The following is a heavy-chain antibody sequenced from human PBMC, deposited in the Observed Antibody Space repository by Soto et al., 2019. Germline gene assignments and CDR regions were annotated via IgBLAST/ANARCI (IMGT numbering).Heavy chain of an antibody. J-gene: IGHJ4*01. CDR2: IFHSGNA. V-gene: IGHV4-59*01. Sequence: PSETLSLTCTVSGGSMRNVYWIWIRQPPGERLEWIGFIFHSGNAKYNPSLKSRVTISIDTSKSQFSLSLHSVTAADTAVYFCARAHATTLPFDYWGLGTLVTVSS. CDR1: GGSMRNVY. D-gene: IGHD4-4*01. CDR3: ARAHATTLPFDY.